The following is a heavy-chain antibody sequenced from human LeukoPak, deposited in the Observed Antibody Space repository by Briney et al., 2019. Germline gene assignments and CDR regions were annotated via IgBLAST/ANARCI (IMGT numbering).Heavy chain of an antibody. J-gene: IGHJ4*02. CDR2: INHSGST. Sequence: SETLSLTCAVYGGSFSGYYWSWIRQPPGKGLEWIGEINHSGSTNYNPSLKSRVTISVDTSKNQFSLKLRSVTAADTAVYYCAREAAAGIGSFDYWGQGTLVTVSS. CDR1: GGSFSGYY. V-gene: IGHV4-34*01. CDR3: AREAAAGIGSFDY. D-gene: IGHD6-13*01.